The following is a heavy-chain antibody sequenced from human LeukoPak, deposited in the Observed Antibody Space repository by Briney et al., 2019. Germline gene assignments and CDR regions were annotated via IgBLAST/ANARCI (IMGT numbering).Heavy chain of an antibody. CDR2: INHSGST. CDR3: ARTSRGASPSY. J-gene: IGHJ4*02. Sequence: PSETLSLTCSVSGASISSGSNYWSWIRQPPGKGLEWIGEINHSGSTNYNPSLKSRVTISVDTSKNQFSLKLSSVTAADTAVYYCARTSRGASPSYWGQGTLVTVSS. V-gene: IGHV4-39*07. CDR1: GASISSGSNY. D-gene: IGHD2-15*01.